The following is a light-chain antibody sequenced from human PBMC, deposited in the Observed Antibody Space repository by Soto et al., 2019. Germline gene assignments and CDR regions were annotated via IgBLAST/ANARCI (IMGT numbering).Light chain of an antibody. CDR3: QQSYSTPQT. V-gene: IGKV1-39*01. CDR1: QSISSY. J-gene: IGKJ1*01. CDR2: AAS. Sequence: DIQMTQSPSSLSASVGDRVTITCRASQSISSYLNWYQQKPGKAPKLLIYAASSLQSGVPSRFSGSGSGTAFTLTISSLQPEDFAPYYCQQSYSTPQTFGQGTKVEIK.